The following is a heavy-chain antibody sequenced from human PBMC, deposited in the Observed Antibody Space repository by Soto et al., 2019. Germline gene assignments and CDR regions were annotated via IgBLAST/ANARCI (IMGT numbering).Heavy chain of an antibody. CDR1: GGTFSSYA. Sequence: QVQLVQSGAEVKKPGSSVKVSCKASGGTFSSYAISWLRQAPGQGLEWMGGIIPICGTANDAQKFQGRVTITADEYTSTAYMELSSLRSEDTAVYYCARETYYYDSSGYYPTPRFDYWGQGTLVTVSS. J-gene: IGHJ4*02. CDR3: ARETYYYDSSGYYPTPRFDY. V-gene: IGHV1-69*01. CDR2: IIPICGTA. D-gene: IGHD3-22*01.